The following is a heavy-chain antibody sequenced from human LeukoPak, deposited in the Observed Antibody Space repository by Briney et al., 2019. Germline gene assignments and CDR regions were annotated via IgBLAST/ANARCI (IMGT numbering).Heavy chain of an antibody. V-gene: IGHV1-69*01. CDR1: GGTFSSYA. D-gene: IGHD3-22*01. J-gene: IGHJ4*02. Sequence: SVKVSCKASGGTFSSYAISWVRQAPGQGLEWMGGIIPIFGTANCAQKFQGRVTITADESTSTAYMELSSLRSEDTAVYYCASPPIHYYDSSGYPYYFDYWGQGTLVTVSS. CDR2: IIPIFGTA. CDR3: ASPPIHYYDSSGYPYYFDY.